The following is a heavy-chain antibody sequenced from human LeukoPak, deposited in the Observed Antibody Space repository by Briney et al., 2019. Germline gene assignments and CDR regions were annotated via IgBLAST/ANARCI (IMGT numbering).Heavy chain of an antibody. CDR2: ISGSGGST. V-gene: IGHV3-23*01. CDR1: GFTFNSYA. CDR3: AKDLKNRRSMITFGGVIVNP. D-gene: IGHD3-16*02. Sequence: GGSLRLSCAASGFTFNSYAMSWVRQAPGKGLEWVSAISGSGGSTYYADSVKGRFTISRDNAKNTLYLQMNSLRAEDTAVYYSAKDLKNRRSMITFGGVIVNPWGQGTLVTVSS. J-gene: IGHJ5*02.